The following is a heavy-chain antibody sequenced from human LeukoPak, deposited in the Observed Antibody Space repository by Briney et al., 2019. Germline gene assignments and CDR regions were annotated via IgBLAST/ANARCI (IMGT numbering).Heavy chain of an antibody. CDR3: ARGDYDSSGYYYEIDY. CDR1: GYTFTSYA. D-gene: IGHD3-22*01. Sequence: ASVTVSFTASGYTFTSYAMHWVRQAPGQRLEWMGWSNAGNGNTKYSQKFQGRVTITRDTSASTAYVELSSLRSEDTAVYYCARGDYDSSGYYYEIDYWGQGTLVTVSS. J-gene: IGHJ4*02. CDR2: SNAGNGNT. V-gene: IGHV1-3*01.